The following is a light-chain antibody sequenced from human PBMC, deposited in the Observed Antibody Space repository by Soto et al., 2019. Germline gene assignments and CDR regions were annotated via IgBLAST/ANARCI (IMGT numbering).Light chain of an antibody. CDR1: QDISNY. CDR3: QQYDNLPPFP. V-gene: IGKV1-33*01. Sequence: DIQMTQSPSSLSASVGDRVTITCQASQDISNYLNWYQQKPGKAPKLLIYDASNLETGVPSRFSVSGSGTDFTFTISSLQPEDIATYYCQQYDNLPPFPFGPGTKVDIQ. J-gene: IGKJ3*01. CDR2: DAS.